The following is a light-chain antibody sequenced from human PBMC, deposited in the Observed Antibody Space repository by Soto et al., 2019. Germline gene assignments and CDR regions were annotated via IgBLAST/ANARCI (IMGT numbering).Light chain of an antibody. CDR3: QQYNTYWT. Sequence: DIQMTQSPSSLSASVGDRVTITCRASQSVSFWSAWYQQKPGQAPKLLIYKASNLESGVPSRFSGRGFGTEFTLTISSLQPDDFATYYCQQYNTYWTFGQGTKVEIK. CDR1: QSVSFW. V-gene: IGKV1-5*03. CDR2: KAS. J-gene: IGKJ1*01.